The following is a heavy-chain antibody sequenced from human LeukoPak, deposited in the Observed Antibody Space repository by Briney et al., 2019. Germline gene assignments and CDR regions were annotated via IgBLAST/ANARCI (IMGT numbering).Heavy chain of an antibody. D-gene: IGHD2-21*01. Sequence: SETLSLTCAVYGGSFSGYYWSWIRQPPGKGLEWIGEINHSGSTNYNPSLKSRVTISVDTSKNQFSLKLSSVTAADTAVYYCARHSIASDGARLFDYWGRGTLVTVSS. CDR1: GGSFSGYY. CDR2: INHSGST. J-gene: IGHJ4*02. CDR3: ARHSIASDGARLFDY. V-gene: IGHV4-34*01.